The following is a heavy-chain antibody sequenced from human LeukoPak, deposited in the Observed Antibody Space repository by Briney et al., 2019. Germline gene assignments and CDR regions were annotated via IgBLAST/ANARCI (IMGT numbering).Heavy chain of an antibody. J-gene: IGHJ4*02. CDR1: GCSFSSGS. D-gene: IGHD2-15*01. V-gene: IGHV3-30*04. CDR2: LSNDGSYT. CDR3: ARDRKSGGGTALED. Sequence: GGSLRLSCTVSGCSFSSGSWNWCCQAPAKGLEWVTILSNDGSYTYYADSVKGRFTVSRDNSKNTLFLEMDSLRPEDTATYFCARDRKSGGGTALEDWSQGTLVTVSS.